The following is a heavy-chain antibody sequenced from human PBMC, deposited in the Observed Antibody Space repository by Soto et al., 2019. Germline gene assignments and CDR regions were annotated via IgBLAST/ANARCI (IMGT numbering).Heavy chain of an antibody. CDR3: AKGGPRDGYRDLDY. V-gene: IGHV3-23*01. CDR1: GFTFTTYA. Sequence: EVQLLESGGDLVQPGGSLRLSCAASGFTFTTYAMTWVRQAPGKGLEWVASLTNTGDSTHYADSVKGRFTISRDNSKNTMYLQMSSLRAVDTAVYYCAKGGPRDGYRDLDYWGQGTQVTVSS. J-gene: IGHJ4*02. CDR2: LTNTGDST. D-gene: IGHD5-18*01.